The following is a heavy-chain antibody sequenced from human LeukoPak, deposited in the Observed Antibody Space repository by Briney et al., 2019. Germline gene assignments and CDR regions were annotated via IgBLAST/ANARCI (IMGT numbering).Heavy chain of an antibody. CDR2: ISGYGSTT. D-gene: IGHD6-6*01. J-gene: IGHJ4*02. Sequence: GWSLTLSCPASGFPLSNYAMTWVRQAAGKGLAWVSSISGYGSTTYQSRSLQGRFTSSRDNAQRPVDLEISVLGAEQTAGYYLARSSRPFNCATWFLSFDSWGPGTLVTVSS. CDR1: GFPLSNYA. V-gene: IGHV3-23*01. CDR3: ARSSRPFNCATWFLSFDS.